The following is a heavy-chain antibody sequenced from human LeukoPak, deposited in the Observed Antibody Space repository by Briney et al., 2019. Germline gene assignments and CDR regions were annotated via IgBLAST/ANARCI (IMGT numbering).Heavy chain of an antibody. CDR1: GGSISNYY. CDR2: IYYSGST. CDR3: ARGFDSKSTYFDY. J-gene: IGHJ4*02. Sequence: SETLSLTCTVSGGSISNYYWNWLRQPPGKGLEWIGYIYYSGSTNYNPSLKSRVTMSLDTSKNHFSLRLTSVTAADTAVYYCARGFDSKSTYFDYWGQGTLVTVSS. V-gene: IGHV4-59*01. D-gene: IGHD5-12*01.